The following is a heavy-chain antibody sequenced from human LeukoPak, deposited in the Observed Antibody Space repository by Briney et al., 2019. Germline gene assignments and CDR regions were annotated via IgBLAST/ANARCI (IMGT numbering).Heavy chain of an antibody. CDR1: GFTFSSYA. Sequence: PGGSLRLSCAASGFTFSSYAMHWVRQAPGKGLEWVAVVSYDGSNKYYADSVKGRFTISRDNSKNTLYLQMNSLRAEDTAVYYYARGDYGDYWWGQGTLVTVSS. D-gene: IGHD4-17*01. CDR3: ARGDYGDYW. V-gene: IGHV3-30*04. CDR2: VSYDGSNK. J-gene: IGHJ4*02.